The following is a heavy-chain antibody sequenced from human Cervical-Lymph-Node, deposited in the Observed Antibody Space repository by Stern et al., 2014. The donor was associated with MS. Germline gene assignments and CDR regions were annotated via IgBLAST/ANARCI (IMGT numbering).Heavy chain of an antibody. J-gene: IGHJ4*02. D-gene: IGHD6-13*01. CDR3: ATYSSTWSPPWF. V-gene: IGHV1-46*01. CDR2: INPTGGCT. CDR1: GDTFTSYY. Sequence: VHLVESGAEVKKPGASVKVSCKASGDTFTSYYMHWVRQAPGQGLEWMGIINPTGGCTHYAQKFQGRVTLTRDTSTSTVYMELSSLRSEDTAVYYCATYSSTWSPPWFWGQGTLVTVSS.